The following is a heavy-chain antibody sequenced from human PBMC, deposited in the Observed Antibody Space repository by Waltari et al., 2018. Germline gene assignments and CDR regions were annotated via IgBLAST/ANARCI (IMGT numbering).Heavy chain of an antibody. D-gene: IGHD1-26*01. CDR1: GYSISRGDY. V-gene: IGHV4-38-2*02. J-gene: IGHJ4*02. CDR3: GREQVGSTHFDY. CDR2: IYSSGSS. Sequence: QVQLQESGPGLVKPSETLSLFCTVSGYSISRGDYWAWIRQPPGKGLEWIGSIYSSGSSYSKLSLRSRVSLSIDTSKNQFSLNLSSVTAADTAVYYCGREQVGSTHFDYWGQGVLVTVSS.